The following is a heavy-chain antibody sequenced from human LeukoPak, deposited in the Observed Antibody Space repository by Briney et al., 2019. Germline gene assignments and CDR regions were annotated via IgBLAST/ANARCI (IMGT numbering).Heavy chain of an antibody. D-gene: IGHD3-10*01. CDR3: ARGGSGSYFSWLDP. CDR2: INPNSGGT. Sequence: ASVKVSCKASGYTFIGYYMHWVRQAPGQGLEWMGWINPNSGGTNYAQKFQDRVTMTRDTSISTAYMELSGLTSDDTAVYYCARGGSGSYFSWLDPWGQGTLVTVSS. J-gene: IGHJ5*02. V-gene: IGHV1-2*02. CDR1: GYTFIGYY.